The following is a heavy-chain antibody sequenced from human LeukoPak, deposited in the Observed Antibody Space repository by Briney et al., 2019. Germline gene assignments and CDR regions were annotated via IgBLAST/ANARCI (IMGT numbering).Heavy chain of an antibody. CDR1: GFTVSSNY. V-gene: IGHV3-53*05. CDR2: IYSGGST. D-gene: IGHD1-26*01. CDR3: AREAYSGSYYDY. Sequence: GGSLRLSCAASGFTVSSNYMSWVRQAPGKGLEWVSVIYSGGSTYYADSVKGRFTISRDNSKNTLYLQMNSLRAADTAVYYCAREAYSGSYYDYWGQGTLVTVSS. J-gene: IGHJ4*02.